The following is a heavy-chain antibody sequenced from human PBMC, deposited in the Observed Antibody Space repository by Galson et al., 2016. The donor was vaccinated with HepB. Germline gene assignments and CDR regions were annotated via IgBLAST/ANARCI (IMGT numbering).Heavy chain of an antibody. J-gene: IGHJ4*02. CDR1: GVTISNNY. CDR2: IYSGGST. D-gene: IGHD1-7*01. V-gene: IGHV3-53*01. CDR3: ARDPPAVGTDTWG. Sequence: SLRLSCAASGVTISNNYMRWVRQAPGKGLEWVSLIYSGGSTHYADSVKGRFTISRDPSKNTLYLQMNSLRVKDTAVYYCARDPPAVGTDTWGWGQGTLVTVSS.